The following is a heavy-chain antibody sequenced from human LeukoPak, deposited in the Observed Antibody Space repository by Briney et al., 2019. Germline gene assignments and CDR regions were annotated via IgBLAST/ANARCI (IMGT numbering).Heavy chain of an antibody. CDR1: GFTFSSYS. CDR2: ISSSSSYI. V-gene: IGHV3-21*01. D-gene: IGHD3-10*01. J-gene: IGHJ6*04. Sequence: PGGSLRLSCAASGFTFSSYSMNWVRQAPGKGLEWVSSISSSSSYIYYADSVKGRFTISRDNAKNSLYLQMNSLRAEDTAVYYCARDPYYYGSASHLGYYYYGMDVWGKGTTVTVSS. CDR3: ARDPYYYGSASHLGYYYYGMDV.